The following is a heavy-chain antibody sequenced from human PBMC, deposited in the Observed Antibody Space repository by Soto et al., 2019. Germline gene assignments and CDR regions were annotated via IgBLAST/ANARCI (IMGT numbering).Heavy chain of an antibody. D-gene: IGHD2-21*02. Sequence: QLQLQESGPGLVKPSETLSLTCTVSGGSISSSSYYWGWIRQPPGKGLEWIGSIYYSGSTYYNPSLKSRVTISVDTSKNQFSRKLSSVTAADTAVYYCARRGTRGDRYYFDYWGQGTLVTVSS. CDR3: ARRGTRGDRYYFDY. V-gene: IGHV4-39*01. J-gene: IGHJ4*02. CDR2: IYYSGST. CDR1: GGSISSSSYY.